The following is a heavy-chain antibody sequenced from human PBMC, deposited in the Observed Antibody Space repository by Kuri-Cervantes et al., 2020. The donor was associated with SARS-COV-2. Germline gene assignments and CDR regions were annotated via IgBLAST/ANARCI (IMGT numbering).Heavy chain of an antibody. V-gene: IGHV1-18*01. Sequence: ASVKVSCKASCYTFTSYGISWVRRAPGQGLEWMGWISAYNGNTNYAQKLQGRVTMTTDTSTSTAYMELRSLRSDDTAVYYCARGHSALKRELLPFDYWGQGTLVTVSS. D-gene: IGHD1-26*01. CDR2: ISAYNGNT. J-gene: IGHJ4*02. CDR3: ARGHSALKRELLPFDY. CDR1: CYTFTSYG.